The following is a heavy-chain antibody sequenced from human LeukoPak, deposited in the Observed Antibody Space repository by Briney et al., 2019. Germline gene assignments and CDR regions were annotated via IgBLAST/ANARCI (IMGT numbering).Heavy chain of an antibody. CDR1: GYTFTGFY. CDR2: INPNSGGT. J-gene: IGHJ4*02. CDR3: ARDLGVYLDY. V-gene: IGHV1-2*02. D-gene: IGHD3-16*01. Sequence: ASVKVSCKASGYTFTGFYMHWVRQAPGQGLEWMGWINPNSGGTYYAQKFQGRVTMTRDTSINTAYMELSSLRSDDTAVYYCARDLGVYLDYWGQGPLVTVSS.